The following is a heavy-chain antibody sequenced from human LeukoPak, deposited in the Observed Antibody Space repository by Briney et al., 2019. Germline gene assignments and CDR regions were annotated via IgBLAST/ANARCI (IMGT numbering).Heavy chain of an antibody. J-gene: IGHJ6*03. D-gene: IGHD2-2*01. CDR2: IIPIFGTA. CDR1: GGTFSSYA. CDR3: ARGLRAGEDIVVVPAAKDYYYYMDV. Sequence: SVKVSCKASGGTFSSYAISWVRQAPGQGLEWMGGIIPIFGTANYAQKFQGRVTITTDESTSTAYMELSSLRSEDTAVYYCARGLRAGEDIVVVPAAKDYYYYMDVWGKGTTVTVSS. V-gene: IGHV1-69*05.